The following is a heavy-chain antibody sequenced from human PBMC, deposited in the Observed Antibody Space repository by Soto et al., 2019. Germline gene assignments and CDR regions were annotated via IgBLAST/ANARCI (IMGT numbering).Heavy chain of an antibody. V-gene: IGHV3-23*01. CDR3: ARRGSGSYYDY. Sequence: EVQLLESGGGLVQPGGSLRLSCAASGFTFSSYAMRWVRQAPVKGLEWVSAISGSGGSTYYADSVKGRFTISRDNSKNTLYLKMNSLRAEDKDVYYCARRGSGSYYDYWGQGTLVTVSS. J-gene: IGHJ4*02. CDR2: ISGSGGST. CDR1: GFTFSSYA. D-gene: IGHD1-26*01.